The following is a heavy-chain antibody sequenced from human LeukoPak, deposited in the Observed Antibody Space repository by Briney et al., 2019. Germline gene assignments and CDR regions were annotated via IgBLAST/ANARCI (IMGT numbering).Heavy chain of an antibody. CDR2: IKSKTDGGTT. J-gene: IGHJ4*02. Sequence: GGSLRLSCAASGFTFSNAWMNWVRQAPGKGLEWVGRIKSKTDGGTTDYAAPVKGRFTISRDDSKNTLYLQMNSLKTEDTAVYYCTTPFRSSEWELRVDYWGQGTLVTVSS. CDR1: GFTFSNAW. V-gene: IGHV3-15*07. CDR3: TTPFRSSEWELRVDY. D-gene: IGHD1-26*01.